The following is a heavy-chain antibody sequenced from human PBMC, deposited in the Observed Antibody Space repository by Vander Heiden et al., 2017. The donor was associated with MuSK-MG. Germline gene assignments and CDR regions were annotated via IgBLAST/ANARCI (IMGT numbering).Heavy chain of an antibody. CDR3: ARRAMVVVDI. CDR2: IYYSGST. V-gene: IGHV4-39*01. J-gene: IGHJ3*02. D-gene: IGHD2-8*01. CDR1: GGSISSSSYY. Sequence: QLQLQESGPGLVKPSETLSLTCTVSGGSISSSSYYWGWIRQPPGKGLEWIGSIYYSGSTDDNPSLKSRVTISVDTSKNQFSLKMRSVTAADTALYDGARRAMVVVDIWGQGTMVTVFS.